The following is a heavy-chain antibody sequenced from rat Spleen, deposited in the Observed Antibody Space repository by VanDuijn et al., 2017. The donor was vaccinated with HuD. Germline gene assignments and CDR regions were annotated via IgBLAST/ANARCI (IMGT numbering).Heavy chain of an antibody. J-gene: IGHJ2*01. V-gene: IGHV2-30*01. Sequence: QVQLKESGPGLVQPSQTLSLTCTVSGFSLTSYNVHWIRQPTGKGLEWMGGIWTAGSTDYNSAIKSRLSISRDTSKNQVFIKMNSLQTDGTGTYCGTRDHMMVVNRDWGQGVMVTLCS. CDR3: TRDHMMVVNRD. CDR1: GFSLTSYN. CDR2: IWTAGST. D-gene: IGHD1-12*02.